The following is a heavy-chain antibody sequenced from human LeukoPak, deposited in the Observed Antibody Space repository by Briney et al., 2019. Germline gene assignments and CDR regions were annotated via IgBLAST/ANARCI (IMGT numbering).Heavy chain of an antibody. Sequence: ESGPTLVKPTQTLTLTCTFSGFSLSTSGVGVGWIRQPPGKALEWLALIYWDDDKRYSPSLKSRLTITKDTSKNQVVLTMTNMDPVDTATYYCAHRPGTAARRENYFDYWGQGTLVTVSS. CDR2: IYWDDDK. D-gene: IGHD6-6*01. CDR3: AHRPGTAARRENYFDY. V-gene: IGHV2-5*02. J-gene: IGHJ4*02. CDR1: GFSLSTSGVG.